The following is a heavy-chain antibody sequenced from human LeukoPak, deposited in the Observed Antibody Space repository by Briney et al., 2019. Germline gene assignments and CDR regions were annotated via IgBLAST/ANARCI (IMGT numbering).Heavy chain of an antibody. J-gene: IGHJ4*02. CDR3: AKDPPASYIYGSGSRHFDY. D-gene: IGHD3-10*01. Sequence: PGGSLRLSCATSGFSFSSYGMSWVRQAPGKGLEWVSAISGSGGSTYYADSVKGRFTISRDNSKNTLYLQMNSLRAEDTAVYYCAKDPPASYIYGSGSRHFDYWGQGTLVTVSS. CDR2: ISGSGGST. CDR1: GFSFSSYG. V-gene: IGHV3-23*01.